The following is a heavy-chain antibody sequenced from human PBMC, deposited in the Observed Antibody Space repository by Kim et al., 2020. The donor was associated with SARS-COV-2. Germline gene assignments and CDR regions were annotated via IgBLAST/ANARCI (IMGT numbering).Heavy chain of an antibody. CDR3: AIGRSELAY. CDR2: INPSGST. V-gene: IGHV4-34*01. J-gene: IGHJ4*02. Sequence: SETLSLTCAVFGGSFTSYSWSWIRQPPGKGLEWIGEINPSGSTNYIPSLKSRVIISLDTSKNQFSLKLTSVTAADTAVLYCAIGRSELAYWGQATLVTVYS. CDR1: GGSFTSYS.